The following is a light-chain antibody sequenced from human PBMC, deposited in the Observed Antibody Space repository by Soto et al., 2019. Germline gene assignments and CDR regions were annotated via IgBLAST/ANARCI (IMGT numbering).Light chain of an antibody. CDR2: GAS. J-gene: IGKJ1*01. CDR3: QQFSSSWT. CDR1: QSVSSSY. Sequence: EIVLTQSPGTLSLSPGERATLSCRASQSVSSSYLAWYQQKPGQAPRLLIYGASSRATGIPDRFSGSGSATDFPLTISRLEHEDFEVYYCQQFSSSWTFGQGTKVDIK. V-gene: IGKV3-20*01.